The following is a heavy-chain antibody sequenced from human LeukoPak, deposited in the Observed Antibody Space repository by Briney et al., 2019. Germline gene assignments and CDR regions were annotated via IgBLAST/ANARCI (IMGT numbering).Heavy chain of an antibody. V-gene: IGHV4-59*01. Sequence: PETLSLTCTVSGGSISSYYWSWIRQPPGKGLEWIGYIYYSGSTNYNPSLKSRVTISVDTSKNQFSLKLSSVTAADTAVYYCARSEYYYDSSGYWDYWGQGTLVTVSS. CDR1: GGSISSYY. CDR2: IYYSGST. CDR3: ARSEYYYDSSGYWDY. D-gene: IGHD3-22*01. J-gene: IGHJ4*02.